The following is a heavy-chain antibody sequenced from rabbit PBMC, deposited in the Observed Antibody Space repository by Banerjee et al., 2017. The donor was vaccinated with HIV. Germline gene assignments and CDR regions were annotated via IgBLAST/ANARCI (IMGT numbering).Heavy chain of an antibody. Sequence: QSLEESGGGLVQPEGSLTLTCTASGFSFSSGYWMCWVRQAPGKGLEWIGCIGIGSGTTFYASWARGHFTITKTSSTTVTLQMTSLTAADTATYVCATDTYGYGSTNLWGQGTLVTVS. CDR2: IGIGSGTT. D-gene: IGHD6-1*01. J-gene: IGHJ4*01. CDR3: ATDTYGYGSTNL. V-gene: IGHV1S40*01. CDR1: GFSFSSGYW.